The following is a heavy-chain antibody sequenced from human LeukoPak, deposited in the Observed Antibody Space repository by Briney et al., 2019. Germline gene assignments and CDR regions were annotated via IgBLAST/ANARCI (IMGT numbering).Heavy chain of an antibody. D-gene: IGHD3-22*01. CDR2: IWYDGTNK. CDR1: GFTFSSYA. Sequence: QPGGSLRLSCAASGFTFSSYAMHWVRQAPGKGLEWVAVIWYDGTNKYYADSVKGRFTISRDSSRNTLYLQMNSLRAEDTAVYYCARAAYDNSGYLTLWGQGTLVTVSS. CDR3: ARAAYDNSGYLTL. V-gene: IGHV3-33*08. J-gene: IGHJ4*02.